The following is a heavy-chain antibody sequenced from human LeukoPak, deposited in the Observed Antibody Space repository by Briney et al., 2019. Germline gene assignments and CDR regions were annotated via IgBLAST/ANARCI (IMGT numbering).Heavy chain of an antibody. D-gene: IGHD2-2*01. V-gene: IGHV3-11*01. CDR1: GFTFSDYY. J-gene: IGHJ5*02. CDR3: ARVGGYCSSTSCYSGGYWFDP. CDR2: ISSSGSTI. Sequence: PGGSLRLSCAASGFTFSDYYMSWIRQAPGKGLEWVPYISSSGSTIYYADSVKGRFTISRDNAKNSLYLQMNSLRAEDTAVYYCARVGGYCSSTSCYSGGYWFDPWGQGTLVTVSS.